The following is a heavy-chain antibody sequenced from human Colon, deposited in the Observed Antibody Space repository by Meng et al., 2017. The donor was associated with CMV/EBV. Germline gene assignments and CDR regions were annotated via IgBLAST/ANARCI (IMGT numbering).Heavy chain of an antibody. V-gene: IGHV3-74*01. Sequence: GESLKISCAASGFTFSSYWMHWVRQAPGKGLVWVSRINSDGSSTSYADSVKGRFTISRDNAKNTLYLQMNSLRAEDTAVYYCARESGGPYCSSTSCRFGMDVWGQGTTVTVSS. CDR3: ARESGGPYCSSTSCRFGMDV. J-gene: IGHJ6*02. D-gene: IGHD2-2*01. CDR2: INSDGSST. CDR1: GFTFSSYW.